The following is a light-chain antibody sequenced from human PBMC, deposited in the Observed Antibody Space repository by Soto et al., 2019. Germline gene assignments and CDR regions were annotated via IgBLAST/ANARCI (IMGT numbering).Light chain of an antibody. J-gene: IGKJ1*01. Sequence: DIQMTQSPSSLSASVGDRVTITCRASPDINNFLAWYQHKPGKVPKLLIYAASTLQSRVPSRFSGSGSGTDFTLTISSLQPDDVATYYCQRYNNAPWTFGQGTKVEIK. CDR2: AAS. CDR3: QRYNNAPWT. V-gene: IGKV1-27*01. CDR1: PDINNF.